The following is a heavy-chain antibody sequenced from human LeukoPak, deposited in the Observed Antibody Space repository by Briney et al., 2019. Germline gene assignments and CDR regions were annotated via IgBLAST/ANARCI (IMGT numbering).Heavy chain of an antibody. CDR1: GFTFDDYG. J-gene: IGHJ5*02. D-gene: IGHD6-13*01. CDR3: ARGSPYSSSWDWFDP. Sequence: GGSLRLSCAASGFTFDDYGMSWVRQAPGKGLEWVSGINWNGGSTGYADSVKGRFTISRDNAKNSLYLQMNSLRAEDTAVYYCARGSPYSSSWDWFDPWGQGTLVTVSS. V-gene: IGHV3-20*04. CDR2: INWNGGST.